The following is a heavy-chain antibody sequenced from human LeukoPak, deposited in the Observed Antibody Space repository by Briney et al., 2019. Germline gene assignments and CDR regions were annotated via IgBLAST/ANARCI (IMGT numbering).Heavy chain of an antibody. CDR1: GGSISSSNW. CDR3: ARAGYSSSWYRFNWFDP. V-gene: IGHV4-4*02. CDR2: INHSGST. Sequence: SGTLSLTCAVSGGSISSSNWWSWVRQPPGKGLEWIGEINHSGSTNYNPSPKSRVTISVDTSKNQFSLKLSSVTAADTAVYYCARAGYSSSWYRFNWFDPWGQGTLVTVSS. D-gene: IGHD6-13*01. J-gene: IGHJ5*02.